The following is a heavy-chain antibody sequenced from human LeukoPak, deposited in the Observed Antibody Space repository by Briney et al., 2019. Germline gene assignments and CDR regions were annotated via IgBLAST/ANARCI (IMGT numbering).Heavy chain of an antibody. CDR1: GFTFTNYW. V-gene: IGHV3-74*01. D-gene: IGHD3-22*01. CDR3: ATPLDYYDRSDSHQGGD. CDR2: INPDGSTT. Sequence: GGSLRLSCAASGFTFTNYWMFWVRQAPGKGLVWVSGINPDGSTTTYADSVKGRFTISRDNAKNSLYLQMNSLRAEDTAVYYCATPLDYYDRSDSHQGGDWGQGTLVTVSS. J-gene: IGHJ4*02.